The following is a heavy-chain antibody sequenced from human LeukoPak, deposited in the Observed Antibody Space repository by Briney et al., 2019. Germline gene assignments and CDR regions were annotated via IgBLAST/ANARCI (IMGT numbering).Heavy chain of an antibody. D-gene: IGHD1-26*01. CDR1: GYTFSDYF. V-gene: IGHV1-2*02. CDR3: ARDYAPHEVGATSEFDY. Sequence: ASVKVSCKASGYTFSDYFMHWVRQAPGQGLEWMGWINPNSGDTNYAQKFQGRVTMTRDTSTSTAYMELRSLRSDDTAVYYCARDYAPHEVGATSEFDYWGQGTLVTVSS. CDR2: INPNSGDT. J-gene: IGHJ4*02.